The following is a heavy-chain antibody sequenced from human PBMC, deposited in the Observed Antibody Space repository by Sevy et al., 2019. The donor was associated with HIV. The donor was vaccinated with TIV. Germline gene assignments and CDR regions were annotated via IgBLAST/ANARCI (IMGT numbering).Heavy chain of an antibody. V-gene: IGHV3-30*09. CDR2: ISYDGSNK. D-gene: IGHD3-16*02. J-gene: IGHJ4*02. CDR1: GLTFSNYA. Sequence: QAGGSLRLSCAASGLTFSNYAIHWVRQAPGKGLEWVAVISYDGSNKDYADSVKGRFAISRDNSKNTLYLQMNSLRVEDTAVYYCARASHMITFGGVIVIDGIDYWGQGTLVTVSS. CDR3: ARASHMITFGGVIVIDGIDY.